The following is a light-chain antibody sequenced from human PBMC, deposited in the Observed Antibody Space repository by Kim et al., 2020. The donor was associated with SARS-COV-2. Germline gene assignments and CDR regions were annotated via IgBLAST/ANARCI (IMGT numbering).Light chain of an antibody. CDR1: QSVSRY. J-gene: IGKJ4*01. V-gene: IGKV3-11*01. CDR3: QQRTNWPLN. CDR2: DAS. Sequence: EIVLTQSPDTLSVSPGERATLSCRASQSVSRYLAWYQQKAGQAPRLLIYDASNRATGIPARFSGSGSGTDFTLTISSLEPEDFAVYYCQQRTNWPLNFGGGTKLEI.